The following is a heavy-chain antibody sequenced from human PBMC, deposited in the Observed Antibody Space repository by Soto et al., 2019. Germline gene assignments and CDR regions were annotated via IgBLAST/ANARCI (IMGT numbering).Heavy chain of an antibody. CDR2: IDNTGSA. CDR3: AGAVSDFDVRRYRTSYFDQ. V-gene: IGHV4-31*03. CDR1: GASVSTGVYY. J-gene: IGHJ4*02. Sequence: SETLSLTCTVSGASVSTGVYYWTWIRQHPGTGLEWIGYIDNTGSAYYNPSLTGRVDISVDTSKNQFSLNLQSLTAADTAFYYCAGAVSDFDVRRYRTSYFDQWGQGILVTVSS. D-gene: IGHD3-10*02.